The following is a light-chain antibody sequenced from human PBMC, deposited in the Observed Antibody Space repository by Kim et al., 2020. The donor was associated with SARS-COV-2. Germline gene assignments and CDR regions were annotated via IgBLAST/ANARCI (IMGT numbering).Light chain of an antibody. CDR2: GNS. V-gene: IGLV1-40*01. Sequence: GTISCTGSSSSTGAGYDVHWYQQLPGTAPKLLIYGNSNRPSGVPDRFSGSKSGTSASLAITGLQAEDEADYYCQSYDSSLSGSGVFGTGTKVTVL. CDR3: QSYDSSLSGSGV. CDR1: SSSTGAGYD. J-gene: IGLJ1*01.